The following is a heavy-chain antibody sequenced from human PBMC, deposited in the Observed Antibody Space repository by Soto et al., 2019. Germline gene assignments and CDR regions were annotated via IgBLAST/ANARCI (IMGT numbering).Heavy chain of an antibody. CDR3: ATDAASTMDH. J-gene: IGHJ4*02. Sequence: GGSLRLSCAASGFTFKLYTMHWVRQAPGKGLEWVSFCTPSSSSISYADSVEGRFTISRDNARNSLYLQIHNLRAEDTAVYYCATDAASTMDHWPQGTPVTV. V-gene: IGHV3-21*01. D-gene: IGHD2-2*01. CDR1: GFTFKLYT. CDR2: CTPSSSSI.